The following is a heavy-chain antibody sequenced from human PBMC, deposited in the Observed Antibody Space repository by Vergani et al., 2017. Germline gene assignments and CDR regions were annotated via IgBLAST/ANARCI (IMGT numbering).Heavy chain of an antibody. Sequence: QVQLVQSGAAVKKPGASVKVSCTASGYTFTSYDINWVRQATGQGLEWMGWMNPNSGNKGYAQKFQGRVTMTRNTSISTAYMELSSLRSEDTAVYYCARGLDPSSPNWFDPWGQGTLVTVSS. CDR2: MNPNSGNK. V-gene: IGHV1-8*02. CDR1: GYTFTSYD. CDR3: ARGLDPSSPNWFDP. D-gene: IGHD1-1*01. J-gene: IGHJ5*02.